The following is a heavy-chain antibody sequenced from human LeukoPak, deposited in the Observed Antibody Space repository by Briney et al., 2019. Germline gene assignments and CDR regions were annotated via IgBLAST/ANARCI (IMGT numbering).Heavy chain of an antibody. CDR3: ARSSRTIFGVVIIPFDY. J-gene: IGHJ4*02. CDR1: GGSFSGYY. V-gene: IGHV4-34*01. CDR2: INHSGST. D-gene: IGHD3-3*01. Sequence: SETLSLTCAVYGGSFSGYYWSWIRQPPGKGLEWIGEINHSGSTNYNPSLKSRVTISVDTSKNQFSLKLGSVTAADTAVYYCARSSRTIFGVVIIPFDYWGQGTLVTVSS.